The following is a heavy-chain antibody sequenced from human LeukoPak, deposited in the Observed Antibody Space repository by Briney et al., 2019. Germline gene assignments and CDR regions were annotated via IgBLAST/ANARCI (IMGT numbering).Heavy chain of an antibody. CDR3: AKGETRGTTPGFDP. CDR1: GFTFSSYW. Sequence: GGSLRLSCAASGFTFSSYWMHWVRQAPGKGLVWVSRINSDGSSTSYADSVKGRFTISRDNAKNSVYLQMNSLRAEDTAVYYCAKGETRGTTPGFDPWGQGTLVTVSS. V-gene: IGHV3-74*01. D-gene: IGHD1-7*01. CDR2: INSDGSST. J-gene: IGHJ5*02.